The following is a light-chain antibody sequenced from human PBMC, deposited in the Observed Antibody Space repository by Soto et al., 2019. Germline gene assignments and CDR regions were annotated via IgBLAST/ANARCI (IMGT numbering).Light chain of an antibody. CDR1: SSDISIYNY. Sequence: QSVQGQPGYVCWSPGQSITIACTGTSSDISIYNYVSWYQQHPGKAPKLIIYEVSNRPSGISNRFSGAKSGNTASLTISGLQVEDEADHYCCSYTSSNTYVFGAGTKVTAL. V-gene: IGLV2-14*01. CDR2: EVS. CDR3: CSYTSSNTYV. J-gene: IGLJ1*01.